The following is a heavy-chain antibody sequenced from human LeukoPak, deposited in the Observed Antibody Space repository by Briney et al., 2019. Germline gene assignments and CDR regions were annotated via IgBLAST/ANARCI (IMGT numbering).Heavy chain of an antibody. CDR2: IYYSGST. V-gene: IGHV4-39*07. Sequence: PSETLSLTCTVSSGSISTSNYYWGWVRQPPGKALEWIGSIYYSGSTYYNPSLKSRVTISVDTSKNQFSLKLSSVTAADTAVYYCAGSIAVCYYYYMDVWGKGTTVTVSS. CDR3: AGSIAVCYYYYMDV. J-gene: IGHJ6*03. CDR1: SGSISTSNYY. D-gene: IGHD6-6*01.